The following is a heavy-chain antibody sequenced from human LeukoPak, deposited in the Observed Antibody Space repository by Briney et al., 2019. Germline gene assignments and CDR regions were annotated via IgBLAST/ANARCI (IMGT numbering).Heavy chain of an antibody. CDR3: ARDARGLRYYYGMDV. Sequence: GGSLRLSCAASGFTFSSYGMHWVRQAPGKGLEWVAVISYDGSNKYYADSVKGRFTISRDNSKNTLYLQMNSLRAEDTAVHYCARDARGLRYYYGMDVWGQGTTVTVSS. J-gene: IGHJ6*02. CDR1: GFTFSSYG. CDR2: ISYDGSNK. V-gene: IGHV3-30*03. D-gene: IGHD2-15*01.